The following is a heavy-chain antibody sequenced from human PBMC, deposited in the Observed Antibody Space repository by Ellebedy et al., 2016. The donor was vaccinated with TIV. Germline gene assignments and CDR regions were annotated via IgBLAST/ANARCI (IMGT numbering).Heavy chain of an antibody. J-gene: IGHJ4*02. CDR3: ASGFSYGLLDY. CDR1: GGSISSYY. D-gene: IGHD5-18*01. V-gene: IGHV4-59*01. CDR2: IYYSGRT. Sequence: MPGGSLRLSCSVSGGSISSYYWSWIRQPPGKGLEWIGNIYYSGRTNYNPSLKSGVTISVDTSKNQFSLKLSSVTAADTAVFYSASGFSYGLLDYWGQGTLVAVSS.